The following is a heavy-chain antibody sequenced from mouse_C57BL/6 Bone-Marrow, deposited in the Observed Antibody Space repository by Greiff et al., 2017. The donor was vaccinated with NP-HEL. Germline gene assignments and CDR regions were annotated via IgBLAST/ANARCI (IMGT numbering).Heavy chain of an antibody. CDR3: ARYNWDCAMDY. J-gene: IGHJ4*01. V-gene: IGHV1-55*01. Sequence: VKLQQPGAEPVKPGASVKMSCKASGYTFTSYWITWVKQRPGQGLEWIGDIYPGSGSTNYNEKFKSKATLTVDTSSSTAYMQLSSLTSEDSAVYYCARYNWDCAMDYWGQGTSVTVSS. D-gene: IGHD4-1*02. CDR2: IYPGSGST. CDR1: GYTFTSYW.